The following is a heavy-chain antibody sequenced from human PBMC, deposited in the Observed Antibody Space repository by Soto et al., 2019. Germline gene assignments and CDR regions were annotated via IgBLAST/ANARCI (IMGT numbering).Heavy chain of an antibody. Sequence: GGYLRLSCIASGFTFSSHGMHWVRQAPGRGLEWVAVIWYDGSNRYYADTVKGRFTISRDNSKNTVSLQMNSLRAEDTAVYYCARWGDDSSLVWGQGTRVTGSS. V-gene: IGHV3-33*01. J-gene: IGHJ4*02. CDR1: GFTFSSHG. CDR2: IWYDGSNR. CDR3: ARWGDDSSLV. D-gene: IGHD5-12*01.